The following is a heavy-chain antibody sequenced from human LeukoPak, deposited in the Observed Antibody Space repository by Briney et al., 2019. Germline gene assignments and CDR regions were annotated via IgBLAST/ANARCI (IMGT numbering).Heavy chain of an antibody. D-gene: IGHD3-10*01. Sequence: GGTLRLSCAASGFTFSSYGMSWVRQAPGKGLGWVSAISGSGGSTYYADSVKGRFTISRDNSKNTLYLQMNSLRAEDTAVYYCAKDTMAHDAFDIWGQGTMVTVSS. CDR2: ISGSGGST. CDR1: GFTFSSYG. V-gene: IGHV3-23*01. J-gene: IGHJ3*02. CDR3: AKDTMAHDAFDI.